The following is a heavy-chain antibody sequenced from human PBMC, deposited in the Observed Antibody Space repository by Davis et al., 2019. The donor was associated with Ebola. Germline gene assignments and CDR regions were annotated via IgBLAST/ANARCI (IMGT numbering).Heavy chain of an antibody. CDR1: GYTFTGYY. CDR3: ARDSTHYGDFAFDI. J-gene: IGHJ3*02. D-gene: IGHD4-17*01. V-gene: IGHV1-2*04. CDR2: INPNSGGT. Sequence: ASVKVSCKASGYTFTGYYMHWVRQAPGQGLEWMGWINPNSGGTNYAQKFLGWVTMTRDTSISTAYMELRSLRSDDTAVYYCARDSTHYGDFAFDIWGQGTMVTVSS.